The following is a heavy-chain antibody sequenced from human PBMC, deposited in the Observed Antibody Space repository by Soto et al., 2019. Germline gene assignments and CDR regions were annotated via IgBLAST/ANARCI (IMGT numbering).Heavy chain of an antibody. Sequence: EVQLIESGGGWVQPGTSLRVSCVASGFTFHENAMHWVRQAPGKGLEWVSGISSDGDTIAYADSVQGRFTVYRDNAKYFLYLQMNSLRAEDTALYYWTKGGYALIYYFGMDVWGQGTTVTVSS. V-gene: IGHV3-9*01. CDR3: TKGGYALIYYFGMDV. J-gene: IGHJ6*02. CDR1: GFTFHENA. D-gene: IGHD3-22*01. CDR2: ISSDGDTI.